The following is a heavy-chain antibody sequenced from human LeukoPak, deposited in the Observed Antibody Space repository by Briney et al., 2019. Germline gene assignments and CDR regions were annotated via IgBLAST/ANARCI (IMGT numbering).Heavy chain of an antibody. CDR1: GFTFSSYA. CDR2: ISYDGSNK. Sequence: PGGSLRLSCAASGFTFSSYAMHWVRQAPGKGLEWVAVISYDGSNKHYADSVKGRFTISRDNSKNTLYLQMNSLRAEDTAVYYCARRNKLQYYYDSSGYQKAFDYWGQGTLVTVSS. J-gene: IGHJ4*02. CDR3: ARRNKLQYYYDSSGYQKAFDY. D-gene: IGHD3-22*01. V-gene: IGHV3-30*04.